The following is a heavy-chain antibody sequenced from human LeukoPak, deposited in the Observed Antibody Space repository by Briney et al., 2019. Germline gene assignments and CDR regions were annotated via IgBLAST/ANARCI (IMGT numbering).Heavy chain of an antibody. CDR3: ARDGSGRYNWFDP. J-gene: IGHJ5*02. Sequence: SETLSLTCTVSGGSISSGSYYWSWIRQPAGKGLEWIGRIYTSGSTNYNPSLKSRVTISVDTSKNQFSLKLGSVTAADTAVYYCARDGSGRYNWFDPWGQGTLVTVSS. CDR1: GGSISSGSYY. CDR2: IYTSGST. V-gene: IGHV4-61*02. D-gene: IGHD3-10*01.